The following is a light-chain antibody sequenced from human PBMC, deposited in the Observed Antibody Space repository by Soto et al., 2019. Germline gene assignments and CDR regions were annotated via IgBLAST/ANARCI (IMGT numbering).Light chain of an antibody. V-gene: IGKV3-15*01. CDR1: ESISRN. J-gene: IGKJ3*01. CDR3: QQYMNWPPLT. Sequence: EIVMTQSPATLSVSPGERVTLSCRASESISRNLAWYQQKPGHAPRLLIYGASIRDTGVPARFSGGGSGTEFTLTIRSLQSEDSAVYFCQQYMNWPPLTFGPGTTVDV. CDR2: GAS.